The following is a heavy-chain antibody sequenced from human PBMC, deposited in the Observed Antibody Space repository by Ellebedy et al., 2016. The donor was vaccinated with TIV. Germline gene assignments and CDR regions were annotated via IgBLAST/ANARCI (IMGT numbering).Heavy chain of an antibody. CDR2: IYYSRTT. V-gene: IGHV4-39*01. CDR1: GGSISSSSDY. Sequence: SETLSLXXTVPGGSISSSSDYWGWIRQPPGKGLAWLGSIYYSRTTYYTPSLKSRVTISVDTSKNQFSLKLSSVTAADTAVYDCARLAYSSSSRDQYYGMDVWGQGTTVTVSS. CDR3: ARLAYSSSSRDQYYGMDV. J-gene: IGHJ6*02. D-gene: IGHD6-6*01.